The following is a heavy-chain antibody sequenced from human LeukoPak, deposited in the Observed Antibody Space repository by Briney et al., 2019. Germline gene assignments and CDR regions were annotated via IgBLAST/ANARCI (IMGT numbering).Heavy chain of an antibody. J-gene: IGHJ4*02. Sequence: SETLSLTCTVSGGSISDYYRGWIRQPPGKGLEWIGYFYNSGSSTYNPSLKSRVTISAGTSKNQFSLKLNSVTAADTAVYYCTRGAGWLIDYWGQGILVTVSS. V-gene: IGHV4-59*01. CDR3: TRGAGWLIDY. CDR2: FYNSGSS. CDR1: GGSISDYY. D-gene: IGHD3-16*01.